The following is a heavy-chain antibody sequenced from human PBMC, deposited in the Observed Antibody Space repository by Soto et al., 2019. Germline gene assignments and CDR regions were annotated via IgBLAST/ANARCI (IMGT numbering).Heavy chain of an antibody. CDR3: ARWNSWPKRFDP. D-gene: IGHD1-1*01. Sequence: QVQLQESGPGLVKPSQTLSLTCTVSGGSISSGGYYWSWIRQHPGKGLEWIGYIYYSGSTYYNPSPKSRVTISVDTSKNHFSLKLSSVTAADTAVYYCARWNSWPKRFDPWGQGTLVTVSS. CDR1: GGSISSGGYY. V-gene: IGHV4-31*03. J-gene: IGHJ5*02. CDR2: IYYSGST.